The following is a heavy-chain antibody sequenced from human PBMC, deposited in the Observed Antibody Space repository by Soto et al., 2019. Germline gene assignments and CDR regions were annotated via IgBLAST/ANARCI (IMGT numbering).Heavy chain of an antibody. J-gene: IGHJ4*02. Sequence: QVQLMESGGGVVQPGRSLRLSCAASGITFSNYGTHWVRQAPGKGLEWVAVIWYDGRDKYYADSVKGRFTISRDNSKNTLYLQMNSLTADDTAVYYCVSGYGYFGNWGQGTLVTVSS. CDR3: VSGYGYFGN. D-gene: IGHD3-22*01. CDR1: GITFSNYG. V-gene: IGHV3-33*01. CDR2: IWYDGRDK.